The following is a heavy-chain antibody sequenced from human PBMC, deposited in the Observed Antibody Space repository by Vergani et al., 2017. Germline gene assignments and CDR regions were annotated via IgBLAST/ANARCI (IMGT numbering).Heavy chain of an antibody. J-gene: IGHJ4*02. CDR1: GFTLSNYA. CDR2: IQFDGSNQ. CDR3: AKHFRGWGIDY. Sequence: QVQLVESGGGVVQRGGSLSLSCPTSGFTLSNYAMQCIRQGPGKGLEFVAFIQFDGSNQYYADSVKGRFTLSRDFSKNTLYLQMNSLRTDDTATYYCAKHFRGWGIDYGGQGTQVIVSS. D-gene: IGHD3-16*01. V-gene: IGHV3-30*02.